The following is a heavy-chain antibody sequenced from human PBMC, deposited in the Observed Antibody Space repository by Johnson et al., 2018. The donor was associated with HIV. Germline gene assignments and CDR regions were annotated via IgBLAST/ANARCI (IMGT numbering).Heavy chain of an antibody. CDR2: ISYDGRNK. CDR1: GFTFSSYA. V-gene: IGHV3-30*04. D-gene: IGHD4-17*01. J-gene: IGHJ3*02. Sequence: QVQLVESGGGVVQPGRSLRLSCAASGFTFSSYAMHWVRQAPGKGLEWVAVISYDGRNKDYADSVKGRCTISRDNSKNTLYLQMNSLRAEDTAVYYCAKDRMYDYGDYGGAFDIWGQGTMVTVSS. CDR3: AKDRMYDYGDYGGAFDI.